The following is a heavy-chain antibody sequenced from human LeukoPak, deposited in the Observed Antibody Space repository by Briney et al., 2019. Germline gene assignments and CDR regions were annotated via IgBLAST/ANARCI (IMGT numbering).Heavy chain of an antibody. CDR2: IYPGDSDT. CDR1: GYSFTSYW. Sequence: GESLKISCKGSGYSFTSYWIGWVRQTPGKGLEWMGIIYPGDSDTRYSPSFQGQVTISADKSISTAHLQWSSLKASDTAMYYCARRDGSGLYGMDVWGQGTTVTVSS. J-gene: IGHJ6*02. V-gene: IGHV5-51*01. D-gene: IGHD3-10*01. CDR3: ARRDGSGLYGMDV.